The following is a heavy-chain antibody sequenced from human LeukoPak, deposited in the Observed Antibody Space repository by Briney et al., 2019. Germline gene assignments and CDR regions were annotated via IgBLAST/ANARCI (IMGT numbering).Heavy chain of an antibody. CDR1: GGSIGSHY. V-gene: IGHV4-4*07. CDR2: INTRGNT. Sequence: SETLSLTCTVSGGSIGSHYWSRIRQPAGKGLEWIGRINTRGNTNYNPSLKSRVTMSVDTSKNQFSLKLSSVTAADTAVYYCAREFWSGYYGYYYYYMDVWGKGTTVTVSS. J-gene: IGHJ6*03. CDR3: AREFWSGYYGYYYYYMDV. D-gene: IGHD3-3*01.